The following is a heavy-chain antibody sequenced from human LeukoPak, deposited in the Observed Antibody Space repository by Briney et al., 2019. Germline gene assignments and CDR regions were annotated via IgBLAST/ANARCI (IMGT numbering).Heavy chain of an antibody. CDR1: GFSFSRYS. CDR2: ISSSTSYI. CDR3: AKDSEQWLWCEDV. V-gene: IGHV3-21*01. J-gene: IGHJ6*02. Sequence: PPGSLRLSWAASGFSFSRYSMNWVRQPPGKGLEWVSSISSSTSYIYYADSVKSRFTISRDNDKNSLYLQMNSLRAEDTAVYYCAKDSEQWLWCEDVWGQGTTVTVSS. D-gene: IGHD6-19*01.